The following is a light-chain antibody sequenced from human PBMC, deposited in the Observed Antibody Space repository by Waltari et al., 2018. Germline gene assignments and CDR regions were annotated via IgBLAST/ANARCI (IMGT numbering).Light chain of an antibody. Sequence: DIQITQSPSTLSASVGDRVTITCRASHSIVRWVAWYQQKPGKAPRVVMYKASSLESGVPSRFSGSESGTEFTLTITSLQPDDFATYYCQQYNSYSMWTFGQGTKVEVK. CDR2: KAS. J-gene: IGKJ1*01. V-gene: IGKV1-5*03. CDR3: QQYNSYSMWT. CDR1: HSIVRW.